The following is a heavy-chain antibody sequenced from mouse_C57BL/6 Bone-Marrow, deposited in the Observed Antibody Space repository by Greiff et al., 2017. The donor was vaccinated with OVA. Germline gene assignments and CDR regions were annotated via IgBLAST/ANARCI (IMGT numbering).Heavy chain of an antibody. Sequence: QVQLQQPGAELVKPGASVKLSCKASGYTFTSYWMHWVKQRPGQGLEWIGMIHPSSGSTNYNEKFKGKATLTADKYSSTAYRQLSSLTSVDSAVYYCSSRSSSYYFDYWGQGTTLTVSS. CDR3: SSRSSSYYFDY. V-gene: IGHV1-64*01. CDR2: IHPSSGST. D-gene: IGHD1-1*01. CDR1: GYTFTSYW. J-gene: IGHJ2*01.